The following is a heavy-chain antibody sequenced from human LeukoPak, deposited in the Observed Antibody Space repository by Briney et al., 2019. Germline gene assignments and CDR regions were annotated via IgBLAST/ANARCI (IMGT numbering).Heavy chain of an antibody. CDR3: AREAEWELLLGTTGFDP. Sequence: PGGSLRLSCAASGFTFSSYAMHWVRQAPGKGLEWVAVISYDGSNKYYADSVKGRFTISRDNSKNTLYLQMNSLRAEDTAVYYCAREAEWELLLGTTGFDPWGQGTLVTVSS. CDR2: ISYDGSNK. D-gene: IGHD1-26*01. CDR1: GFTFSSYA. J-gene: IGHJ5*02. V-gene: IGHV3-30*04.